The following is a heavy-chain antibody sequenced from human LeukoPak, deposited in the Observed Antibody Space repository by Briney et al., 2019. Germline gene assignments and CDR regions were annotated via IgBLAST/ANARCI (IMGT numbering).Heavy chain of an antibody. CDR3: ARVRGYSYGSSDY. D-gene: IGHD5-18*01. J-gene: IGHJ4*02. Sequence: GGSLRLSCAASGFTVSSNYMSWVRQAPGKGLEWVSVIYSGGSTYYADSVKGRFTISRDNSKNTLYLQMGSLRAEDMAVYYCARVRGYSYGSSDYWGQGTLVTVSS. V-gene: IGHV3-53*05. CDR2: IYSGGST. CDR1: GFTVSSNY.